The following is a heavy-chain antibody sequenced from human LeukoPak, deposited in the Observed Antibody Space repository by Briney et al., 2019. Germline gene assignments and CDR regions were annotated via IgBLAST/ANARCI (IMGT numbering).Heavy chain of an antibody. CDR2: INPNSGGT. Sequence: VASVKVSCKASGYTFTGYYMHWVRQAPGQGLEWMGWINPNSGGTNYAQKFQGRVTMTRDTSISTAYMELSRLRSDDTAVYYCARRRVGLRYFDWPNDAFDIWRQGTMVTVSS. CDR3: ARRRVGLRYFDWPNDAFDI. V-gene: IGHV1-2*02. J-gene: IGHJ3*02. D-gene: IGHD3-9*01. CDR1: GYTFTGYY.